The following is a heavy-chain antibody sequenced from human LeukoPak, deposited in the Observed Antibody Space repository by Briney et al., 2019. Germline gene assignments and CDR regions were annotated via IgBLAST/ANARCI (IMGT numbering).Heavy chain of an antibody. V-gene: IGHV1-69*05. CDR1: GGTFSSYA. CDR3: ARDIGISRPYDILTAPQS. D-gene: IGHD3-9*01. Sequence: ASVKVSCKASGGTFSSYAISWVRQAPGQGLEWMGGIIPIFGTANYAQKFQGRVTITTDESTSTAYMELSSLRSEDTAVYYCARDIGISRPYDILTAPQSWGQGTLVTVSS. CDR2: IIPIFGTA. J-gene: IGHJ5*02.